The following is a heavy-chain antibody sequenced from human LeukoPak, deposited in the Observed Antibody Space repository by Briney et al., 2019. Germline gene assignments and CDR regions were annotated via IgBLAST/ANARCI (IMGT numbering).Heavy chain of an antibody. CDR2: INPSGGST. Sequence: ASVKVSCKASGYTFTRYYMQWVRQAPGQGVERRGEINPSGGSTSYAQKFQGRVTMTRDTSTSTAYMELSSLRSEDTAVYYCARVGLSGYYISASSFDYWGQGTLVTVSS. J-gene: IGHJ4*02. V-gene: IGHV1-46*01. D-gene: IGHD3-3*01. CDR1: GYTFTRYY. CDR3: ARVGLSGYYISASSFDY.